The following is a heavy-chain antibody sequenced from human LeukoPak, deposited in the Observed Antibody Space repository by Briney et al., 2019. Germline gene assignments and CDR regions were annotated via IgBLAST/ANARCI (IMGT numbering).Heavy chain of an antibody. CDR3: AKLEDIVVVVAATGSGHAFDI. J-gene: IGHJ3*02. CDR2: ISGSGGST. D-gene: IGHD2-15*01. V-gene: IGHV3-23*01. CDR1: GFTFSSYA. Sequence: GGSLGLSCAASGFTFSSYAMSWARQAPGKALEWVSAISGSGGSTYYADSVKGRFTISRDNSKNTLYLQMNSLRAEDTAVYYCAKLEDIVVVVAATGSGHAFDIWGQGTMVTVSS.